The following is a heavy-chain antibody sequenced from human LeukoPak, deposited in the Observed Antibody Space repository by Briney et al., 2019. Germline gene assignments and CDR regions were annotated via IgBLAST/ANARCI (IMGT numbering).Heavy chain of an antibody. CDR2: INYSGTT. CDR3: ARYSSSSTSGWFDP. D-gene: IGHD6-6*01. Sequence: SETLSLTCTVSGGSISNDGYYWSWIRQHPGKGLEWIGYINYSGTTYYNPSLKSRVTISVHMSTTQCSLNLSSVTAADTAVYYCARYSSSSTSGWFDPWGQGTLVTVSS. V-gene: IGHV4-31*03. J-gene: IGHJ5*02. CDR1: GGSISNDGYY.